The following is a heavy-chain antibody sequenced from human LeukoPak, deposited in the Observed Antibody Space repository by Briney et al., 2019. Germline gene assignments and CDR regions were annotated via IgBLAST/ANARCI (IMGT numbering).Heavy chain of an antibody. CDR3: AKATTHYNWNDGYFDY. Sequence: GGSLRLSCAASGFTFDDYAMHWVRQAPGKGLEWVSGISWNSGSIGYADSVKGRFTISRDNAKNSLYLQMNSLRAEDTALYYCAKATTHYNWNDGYFDYWGQGTLVTVSS. J-gene: IGHJ4*02. D-gene: IGHD1-1*01. CDR2: ISWNSGSI. CDR1: GFTFDDYA. V-gene: IGHV3-9*01.